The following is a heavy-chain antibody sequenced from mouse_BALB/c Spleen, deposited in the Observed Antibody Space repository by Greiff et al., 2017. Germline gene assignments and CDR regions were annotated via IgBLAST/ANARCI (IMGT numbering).Heavy chain of an antibody. V-gene: IGHV1S132*01. Sequence: VQLHQSGAELVKPGPSVKLSCKTSGYTFTSYWIQWVKQRPGQGLGWIGEIFPGTGTTYYNEKFKGKATLTIDTSSSTAYMQLSSLTSEDSAVYFCARGGYDGGPMDYWGQGTSVTVSS. CDR3: ARGGYDGGPMDY. D-gene: IGHD2-2*01. CDR2: IFPGTGTT. J-gene: IGHJ4*01. CDR1: GYTFTSYW.